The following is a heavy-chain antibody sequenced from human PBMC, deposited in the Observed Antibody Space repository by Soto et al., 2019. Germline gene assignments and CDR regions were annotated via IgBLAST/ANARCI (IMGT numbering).Heavy chain of an antibody. V-gene: IGHV3-48*01. CDR3: ARDRQALY. CDR2: ITSSSSKI. J-gene: IGHJ4*02. CDR1: GFTFSNYN. Sequence: GGSLRLSCTASGFTFSNYNMNWVRQAPGKGVEWVSYITSSSSKIYYADSVKGRFTISRDNAENSLYLQMISLRAEDTAVYYCARDRQALYWGQGTLVTVSS.